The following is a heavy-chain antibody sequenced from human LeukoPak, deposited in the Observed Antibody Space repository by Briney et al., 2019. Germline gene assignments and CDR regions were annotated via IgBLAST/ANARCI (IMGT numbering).Heavy chain of an antibody. Sequence: PGGSLRLSCAASGFTFSSYSMNWVRQAPGKGLEWVSSISSSSSYIYYADSVKGRFTISRDNAKNSLYLQMNSLRAEDTAVYYCAKDYRSEFWHVYYYDSSGTFDYWGQGTLVTVSS. CDR3: AKDYRSEFWHVYYYDSSGTFDY. CDR2: ISSSSSYI. CDR1: GFTFSSYS. J-gene: IGHJ4*02. D-gene: IGHD3-22*01. V-gene: IGHV3-21*01.